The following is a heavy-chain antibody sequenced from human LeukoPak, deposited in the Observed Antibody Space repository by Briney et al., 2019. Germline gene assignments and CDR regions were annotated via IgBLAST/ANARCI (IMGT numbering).Heavy chain of an antibody. CDR3: ARAPSKAYSSSWYDY. Sequence: SETLSLTCAVANESVSRGSYSWSWIRQSPGKGLEWIGYIYYTGGTYYNPSLKSRVTISVDKSKNQFSLKLSSVTAADTAVYYCARAPSKAYSSSWYDYWGQGTLVTVSS. V-gene: IGHV4-30-2*06. CDR2: IYYTGGT. D-gene: IGHD6-13*01. CDR1: NESVSRGSYS. J-gene: IGHJ4*02.